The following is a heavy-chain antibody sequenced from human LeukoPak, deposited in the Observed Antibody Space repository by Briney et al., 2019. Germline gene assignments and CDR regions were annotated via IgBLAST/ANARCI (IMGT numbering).Heavy chain of an antibody. CDR3: ANKPPYDASGYEKDY. D-gene: IGHD6-25*01. J-gene: IGHJ4*02. CDR2: IKESGDYT. Sequence: GGFLRLSCAASGFSFSSSAMSWVRQAPGEGLEWVSGIKESGDYTYYADSVQGRFTISRDNSKNTLYLQMHSLRAEDTAISYCANKPPYDASGYEKDYWGQGTLVTVAS. CDR1: GFSFSSSA. V-gene: IGHV3-23*01.